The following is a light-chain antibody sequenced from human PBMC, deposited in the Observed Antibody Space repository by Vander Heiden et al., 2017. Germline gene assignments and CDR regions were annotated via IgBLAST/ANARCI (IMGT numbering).Light chain of an antibody. V-gene: IGKV1-9*01. J-gene: IGKJ2*01. CDR1: HVIRNY. CDR2: TAS. CDR3: QHLHSYPYT. Sequence: DIQLTQSPSFVSASVGDTVIFTCRASHVIRNYLAWYQQNPGKAPKLLIYTASTLHIGVPSRFSGSGFGTEFSLTITSLQPDDFATYYCQHLHSYPYTFGQGTKLEIK.